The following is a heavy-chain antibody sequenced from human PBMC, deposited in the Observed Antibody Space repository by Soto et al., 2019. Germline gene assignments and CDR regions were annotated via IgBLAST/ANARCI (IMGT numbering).Heavy chain of an antibody. CDR3: TRAAGGTHYRLDP. CDR2: MNPRSGNT. Sequence: QVQLVQSGAEVKKPGASVKVSCKASGYTFSSHDINWVRQAPGQGLEWMGWMNPRSGNTGYAQRFQGRLTMTRNTSMSTAYMELRSLRSDDTALYYCTRAAGGTHYRLDPWGQGTLVTVSS. CDR1: GYTFSSHD. V-gene: IGHV1-8*01. D-gene: IGHD3-10*01. J-gene: IGHJ5*02.